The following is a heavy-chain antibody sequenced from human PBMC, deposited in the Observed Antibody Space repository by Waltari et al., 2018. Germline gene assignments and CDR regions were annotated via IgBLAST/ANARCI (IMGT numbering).Heavy chain of an antibody. Sequence: QVQLVESGGGVVPPGRSLRLSCAASGLTFSSYGMHWVRQAPGKGLEWVSVITYDGYNKYYVNSVKCRFTISRDDSKNTLYLERNSLRAEDTAVYYCAKDGYGDHRYYYDYYMDVWGKGTTVTVSS. CDR3: AKDGYGDHRYYYDYYMDV. CDR1: GLTFSSYG. CDR2: ITYDGYNK. D-gene: IGHD4-17*01. J-gene: IGHJ6*03. V-gene: IGHV3-30*18.